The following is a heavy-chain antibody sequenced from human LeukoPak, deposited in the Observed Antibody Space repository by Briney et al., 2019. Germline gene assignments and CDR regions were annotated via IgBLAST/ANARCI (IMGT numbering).Heavy chain of an antibody. Sequence: SETLSLTCTVSGGSISSYYWSWIRQPPGKGLEWIGYIYYSGSTNYNPSLKSRVTMSVDTSKNQFSLKLSSVTAADTAVYYCAREYYYDSSGSRYYGMDVWGQGTTVTVSS. J-gene: IGHJ6*02. CDR1: GGSISSYY. D-gene: IGHD3-22*01. CDR3: AREYYYDSSGSRYYGMDV. CDR2: IYYSGST. V-gene: IGHV4-59*12.